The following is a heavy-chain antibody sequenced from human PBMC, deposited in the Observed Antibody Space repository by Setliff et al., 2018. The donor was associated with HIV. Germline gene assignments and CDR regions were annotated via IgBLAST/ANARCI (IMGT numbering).Heavy chain of an antibody. V-gene: IGHV3-43*01. D-gene: IGHD5-12*01. J-gene: IGHJ3*02. CDR1: GFTFDDYT. CDR2: ISWDGGST. Sequence: GGSLRLSCAASGFTFDDYTMHWVRQAPGKGLEWVSLISWDGGSTYYADSVKGRFTISRDNSKNSLYLQMNSLRTEDTALYYCAKDISRGGGYDSSAFDIWGQGTMVTVSS. CDR3: AKDISRGGGYDSSAFDI.